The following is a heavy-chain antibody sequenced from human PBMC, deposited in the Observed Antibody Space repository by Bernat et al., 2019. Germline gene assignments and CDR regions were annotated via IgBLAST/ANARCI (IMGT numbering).Heavy chain of an antibody. D-gene: IGHD2-2*01. V-gene: IGHV3-74*01. CDR1: GFTFSTYW. CDR3: ARSLGGPYQFDH. J-gene: IGHJ4*02. Sequence: EVQLVESGGDLVQPGGSLRLSCAVSGFTFSTYWMHWVRQDPGKGLVWVSRVNGDGCSAAYAASVKGRFTISRDNAKNTLFLQMDSLRAEDTAVYYCARSLGGPYQFDHWGQGTLVTVSS. CDR2: VNGDGCSA.